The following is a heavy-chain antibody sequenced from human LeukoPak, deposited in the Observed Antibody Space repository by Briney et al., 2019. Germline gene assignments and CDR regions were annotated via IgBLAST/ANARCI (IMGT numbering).Heavy chain of an antibody. J-gene: IGHJ2*01. CDR3: AALRGLQNWYFDL. Sequence: GGSLRLSCTASGLTLTNAWVSWVRQAPGKGLEWVSYISSGSGTIYYADSVKGRFTISRDNAKNSLFLQMNSMRAEDTAVYYCAALRGLQNWYFDLWGRGTLVTVSS. D-gene: IGHD4-17*01. CDR1: GLTLTNAW. V-gene: IGHV3-48*01. CDR2: ISSGSGTI.